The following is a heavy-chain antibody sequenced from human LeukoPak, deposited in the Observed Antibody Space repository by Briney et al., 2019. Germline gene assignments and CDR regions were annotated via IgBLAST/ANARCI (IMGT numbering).Heavy chain of an antibody. CDR2: ISYDGSNK. J-gene: IGHJ5*02. Sequence: GGSLRLSCAASGFTFSSYGMHWVRQAPGKGLEWVAVISYDGSNKYYADSVKGRFTISRDNSKNTLYLQMSSLTAEDTAIYYCAKGGYYNALDTWGQGTLVTVSS. D-gene: IGHD3-10*01. CDR3: AKGGYYNALDT. V-gene: IGHV3-30*18. CDR1: GFTFSSYG.